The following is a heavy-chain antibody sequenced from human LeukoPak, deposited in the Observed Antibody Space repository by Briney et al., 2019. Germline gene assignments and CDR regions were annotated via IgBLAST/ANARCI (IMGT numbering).Heavy chain of an antibody. CDR2: MNPNSGNT. J-gene: IGHJ6*02. Sequence: GASVKVSCKASGYTFTSYDINWVRPATGQGLEWMGWMNPNSGNTGYAQKFQGRVTMTRDTSISTAYMELSSLRSEDTAVYYCARSFLYDFWSGYYYYGMDVWGQGTTVTVSS. CDR3: ARSFLYDFWSGYYYYGMDV. CDR1: GYTFTSYD. V-gene: IGHV1-8*01. D-gene: IGHD3-3*01.